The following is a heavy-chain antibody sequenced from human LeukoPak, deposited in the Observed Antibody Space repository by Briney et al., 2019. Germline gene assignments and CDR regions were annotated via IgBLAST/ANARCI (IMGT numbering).Heavy chain of an antibody. CDR1: GFTFSSYS. J-gene: IGHJ3*02. Sequence: GGSLRLSCAASGFTFSSYSMNWVRQAPGKRLEWVSSISSSSSYIHYADSVKGRFTISRDNAKNSLYLQMNSLRAEDTAVYYCASGIAAAGTGAFDIWGQGTMVTVSS. D-gene: IGHD6-13*01. CDR2: ISSSSSYI. CDR3: ASGIAAAGTGAFDI. V-gene: IGHV3-21*01.